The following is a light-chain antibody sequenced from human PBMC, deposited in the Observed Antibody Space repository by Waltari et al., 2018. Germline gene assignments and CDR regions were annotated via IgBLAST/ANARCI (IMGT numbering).Light chain of an antibody. Sequence: EIVLTQSPGTLSLSPGERATLPCSASQSGSRYLAWYQQKPGQAPRLLIYGASSRATGIPDRFSGSGSGTDFSLTISRLEPEDFAVYYCQNHERLPAMFGQGTKVEIK. CDR2: GAS. J-gene: IGKJ1*01. CDR1: QSGSRY. V-gene: IGKV3-20*01. CDR3: QNHERLPAM.